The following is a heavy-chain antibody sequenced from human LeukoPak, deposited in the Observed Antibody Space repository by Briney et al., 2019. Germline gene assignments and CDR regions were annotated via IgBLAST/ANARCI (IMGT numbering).Heavy chain of an antibody. Sequence: ASVKVSCKASGYTFTSYGISWVRQAPGQGLEWMGWISAYNGNTNYAQKLQGRVTMTTDTSTSTAYMELRSLRSDDTAVYYCARESGYCSSTSCPSYFDYWGQGTLVTVFS. D-gene: IGHD2-2*03. CDR3: ARESGYCSSTSCPSYFDY. J-gene: IGHJ4*02. CDR2: ISAYNGNT. V-gene: IGHV1-18*01. CDR1: GYTFTSYG.